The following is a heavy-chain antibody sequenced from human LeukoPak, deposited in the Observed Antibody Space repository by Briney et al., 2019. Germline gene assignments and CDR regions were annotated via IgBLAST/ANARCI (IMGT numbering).Heavy chain of an antibody. Sequence: SETLSLTCAVYGGSFSGYYWSWIRQPPGKGLEWIGEINHSGSTNYNPSLKSRVTISVDTSKNQFSLKLSSVTAADTAVYYCARGAGAPVAASDYWGQGTLVTVSS. CDR3: ARGAGAPVAASDY. J-gene: IGHJ4*02. D-gene: IGHD2-15*01. V-gene: IGHV4-34*01. CDR1: GGSFSGYY. CDR2: INHSGST.